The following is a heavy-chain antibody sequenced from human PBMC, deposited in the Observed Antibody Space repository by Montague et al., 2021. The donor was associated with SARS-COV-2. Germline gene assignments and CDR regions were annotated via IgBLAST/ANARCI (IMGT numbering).Heavy chain of an antibody. D-gene: IGHD1-1*01. CDR3: AKPLATGNYYY. Sequence: SETLSLTCAVSGGSISSSNYYWGWVRQPPGKGLEWIGSISYRGDPYYNPSLKSRLTISVDTSQNQFSLKLSSVTAADTVVYYCAKPLATGNYYYWGQGTLVTVSS. J-gene: IGHJ4*02. CDR2: ISYRGDP. V-gene: IGHV4-39*01. CDR1: GGSISSSNYY.